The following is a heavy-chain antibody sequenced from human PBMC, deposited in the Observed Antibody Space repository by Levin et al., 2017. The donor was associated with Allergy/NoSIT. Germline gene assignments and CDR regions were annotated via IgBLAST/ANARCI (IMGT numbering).Heavy chain of an antibody. CDR1: GFTVSSNY. D-gene: IGHD1-26*01. CDR3: ARESGGYDAFDI. Sequence: GESLKISCAASGFTVSSNYMSWVRQAPGKGLEWVSVIYSGGSTYYADSVKGRFTISRDNSKNTLYLQMNSLRAEDTAVYYCARESGGYDAFDIWGQGTMVTVSS. J-gene: IGHJ3*02. V-gene: IGHV3-53*01. CDR2: IYSGGST.